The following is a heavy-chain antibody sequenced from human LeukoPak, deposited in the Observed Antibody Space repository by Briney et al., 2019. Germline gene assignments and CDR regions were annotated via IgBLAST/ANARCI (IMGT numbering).Heavy chain of an antibody. V-gene: IGHV3-30*04. D-gene: IGHD3-16*01. CDR1: GFTFCSYA. J-gene: IGHJ3*01. Sequence: RGTLILSCAASGFTFCSYAMHWGRHGPRTGLGRVAVISYVGSNEYYPHSVKGRFTISRENSKNTLCLQMKSVRAEDTAVYYCARDMFLRKGRVGARLICFYFWGQGTIVTVSS. CDR3: ARDMFLRKGRVGARLICFYF. CDR2: ISYVGSNE.